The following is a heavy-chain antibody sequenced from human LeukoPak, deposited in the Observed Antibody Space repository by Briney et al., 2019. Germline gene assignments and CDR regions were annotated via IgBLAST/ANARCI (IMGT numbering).Heavy chain of an antibody. D-gene: IGHD3-22*01. J-gene: IGHJ4*02. Sequence: PGGSLRLSCAASGFTVSSNYMSWVRQAPGKGLEWVSVIYSGGSTYYADSVKGRFTISGDNSKNTLYLQMNSLRAEDTAVYYCARKRDYYDSSGYLEYYFDYWGQGTLVTVSS. CDR2: IYSGGST. V-gene: IGHV3-53*01. CDR1: GFTVSSNY. CDR3: ARKRDYYDSSGYLEYYFDY.